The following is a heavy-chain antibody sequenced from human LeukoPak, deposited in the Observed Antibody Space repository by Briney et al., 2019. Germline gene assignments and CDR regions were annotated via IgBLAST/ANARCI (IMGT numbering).Heavy chain of an antibody. D-gene: IGHD3-22*01. J-gene: IGHJ4*02. Sequence: PGGSLRLSCTTSGFTLNNYAMGWVRQAPGKGLDWFSAIGGGGITTYYADSVKGRFTISRDNSKGTLYLQTDSLRAEGTAVYYCAKGSGGYRPYYFDYWGQGTLVAVSS. CDR1: GFTLNNYA. CDR2: IGGGGITT. V-gene: IGHV3-23*01. CDR3: AKGSGGYRPYYFDY.